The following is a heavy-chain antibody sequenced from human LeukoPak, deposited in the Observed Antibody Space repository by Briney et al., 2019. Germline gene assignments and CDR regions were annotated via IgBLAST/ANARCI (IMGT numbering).Heavy chain of an antibody. Sequence: PGRSLRLSCAASGFIFDDYAMHWVRQAPGKGLEWVSRISWNSGSIGYADSEMGRFTISRDNAKNSLYLQMNSLRGEDTALYYCAKDRLPVGVLFDFWGQGTLVTVSS. V-gene: IGHV3-9*01. CDR2: ISWNSGSI. CDR1: GFIFDDYA. CDR3: AKDRLPVGVLFDF. D-gene: IGHD1-26*01. J-gene: IGHJ4*02.